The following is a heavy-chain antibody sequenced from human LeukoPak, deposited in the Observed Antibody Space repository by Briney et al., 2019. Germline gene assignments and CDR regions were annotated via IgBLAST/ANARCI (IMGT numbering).Heavy chain of an antibody. D-gene: IGHD6-13*01. J-gene: IGHJ4*02. CDR1: GFTFSSYG. CDR3: ARDLSSSSSWRPIDY. Sequence: PGRSLRLSCAASGFTFSSYGMHWVRQAPGKGLEWVAVIWYDGSNKYYADSVKGRFAISRDNSKNTLYLQMNSLGAEDTAVYYCARDLSSSSSWRPIDYWGQGTLVTVSS. V-gene: IGHV3-33*01. CDR2: IWYDGSNK.